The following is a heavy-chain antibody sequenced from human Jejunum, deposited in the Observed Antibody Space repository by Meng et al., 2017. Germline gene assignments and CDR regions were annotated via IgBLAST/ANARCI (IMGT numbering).Heavy chain of an antibody. D-gene: IGHD2-8*02. J-gene: IGHJ3*02. CDR1: GYSISSGYY. Sequence: ESLKISCTVSGYSISSGYYWGWIRQPPGKGLEWIGSIYHSGSSYYTPSLESRVTISLDTSKNQFSLKLSSVTAADTAVYYCARSTGPRGGAFDIWGQGTMVTVSS. CDR2: IYHSGSS. CDR3: ARSTGPRGGAFDI. V-gene: IGHV4-38-2*02.